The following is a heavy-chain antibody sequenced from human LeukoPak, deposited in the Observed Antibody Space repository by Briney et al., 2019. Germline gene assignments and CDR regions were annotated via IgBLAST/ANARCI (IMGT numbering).Heavy chain of an antibody. Sequence: GGSLRLSCAASGFTFSSYGMHWVRQAPGKGLEWVAVISYDGSNKYYADSVKGRFTISRDNSKNTLYLQMNSLRAEDTAVYYCAKSNGDYYYGMDVWGQGPTVTVSS. CDR2: ISYDGSNK. D-gene: IGHD2-8*01. V-gene: IGHV3-30*18. CDR3: AKSNGDYYYGMDV. J-gene: IGHJ6*02. CDR1: GFTFSSYG.